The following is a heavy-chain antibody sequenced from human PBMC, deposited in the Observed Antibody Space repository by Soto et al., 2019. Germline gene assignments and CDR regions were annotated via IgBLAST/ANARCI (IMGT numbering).Heavy chain of an antibody. Sequence: GASVKVSCKASGGTFSSYTISWVRQAPGQGLEWMGWIIANNGKTNYAQKLQGRVTMTTDTSTSTAYMELRSLRSDDTAVYYCARDTVLGYCSGGSCYDDAFDIWGQGTMVTVSS. V-gene: IGHV1-18*01. CDR1: GGTFSSYT. J-gene: IGHJ3*02. CDR2: IIANNGKT. CDR3: ARDTVLGYCSGGSCYDDAFDI. D-gene: IGHD2-15*01.